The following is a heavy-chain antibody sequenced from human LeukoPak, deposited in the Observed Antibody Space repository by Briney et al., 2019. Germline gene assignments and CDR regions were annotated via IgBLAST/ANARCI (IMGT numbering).Heavy chain of an antibody. CDR1: GFTFGDYA. D-gene: IGHD6-13*01. V-gene: IGHV3-21*01. J-gene: IGHJ4*02. Sequence: GRSLRLSCTASGFTFGDYAMSWVRQAPGKGLEWVSSISSSSSYIYYADSVKGRFTVSRDNAKNSLYLQMNSLRAEDTAVYYCAREEQQLVYFDYWGQGTLVTVSS. CDR2: ISSSSSYI. CDR3: AREEQQLVYFDY.